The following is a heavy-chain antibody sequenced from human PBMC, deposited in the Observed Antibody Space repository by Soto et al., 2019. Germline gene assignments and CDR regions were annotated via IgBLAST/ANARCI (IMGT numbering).Heavy chain of an antibody. V-gene: IGHV3-23*01. J-gene: IGHJ4*02. CDR1: GFTFSTYG. CDR2: IEGNGRTT. CDR3: AKSLFGGHF. Sequence: EVQLLESGGDLVQPGGSLRLSCATSGFTFSTYGMTWVRQAPGKGLQWVSGIEGNGRTTSYVDSVKGRFTISRDNFRNTLYLQMNSLTAEDTAIYYCAKSLFGGHFGGQGTLVTVSS. D-gene: IGHD2-15*01.